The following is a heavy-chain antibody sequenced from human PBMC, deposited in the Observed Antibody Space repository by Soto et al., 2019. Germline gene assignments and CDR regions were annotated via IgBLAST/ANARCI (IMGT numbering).Heavy chain of an antibody. CDR3: AKGSIQQQLLLDY. V-gene: IGHV3-30*18. CDR1: GFTFSSYG. J-gene: IGHJ4*02. D-gene: IGHD6-13*01. Sequence: PGGSLRLSCAASGFTFSSYGMHWVRQAPGKGLEWVAVISYDGSNKYYADSVKGRFTISRDNSKNRLYRQMNSLRAEDTAVYYCAKGSIQQQLLLDYWAREPWSPSPQ. CDR2: ISYDGSNK.